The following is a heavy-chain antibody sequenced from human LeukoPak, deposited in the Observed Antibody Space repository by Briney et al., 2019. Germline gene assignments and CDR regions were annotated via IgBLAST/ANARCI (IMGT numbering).Heavy chain of an antibody. D-gene: IGHD3/OR15-3a*01. J-gene: IGHJ4*02. CDR1: GFSLSRYW. V-gene: IGHV3-7*01. CDR3: ARDLDYYATDY. Sequence: GGSLTLSCAASGFSLSRYWMSWVRQAPGKGLEWVANIGKDGSGNHYVDSVKGRFTISRDNAKNSLYLQMNSLRADDTAVYYCARDLDYYATDYWGQGTLVTVSS. CDR2: IGKDGSGN.